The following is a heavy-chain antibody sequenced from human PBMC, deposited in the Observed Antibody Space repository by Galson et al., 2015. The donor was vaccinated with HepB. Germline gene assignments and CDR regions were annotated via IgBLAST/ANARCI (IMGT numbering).Heavy chain of an antibody. J-gene: IGHJ4*02. Sequence: SLRLSCAASGFTFSSYAMHWVRQAPGKGLEWVAVISYDGSNKYYADSVKGRFTTSRDNSKNTLYLQMNSLRAEDTAVYYCASGYSYGYLYYWGQGTLVTVSS. CDR2: ISYDGSNK. CDR3: ASGYSYGYLYY. CDR1: GFTFSSYA. V-gene: IGHV3-30-3*01. D-gene: IGHD5-18*01.